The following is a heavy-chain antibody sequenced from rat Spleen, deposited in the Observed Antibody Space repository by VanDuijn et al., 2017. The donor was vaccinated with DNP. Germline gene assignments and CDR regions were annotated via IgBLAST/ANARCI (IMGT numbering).Heavy chain of an antibody. D-gene: IGHD1-6*01. CDR1: GFSLLSYG. V-gene: IGHV2S12*01. CDR3: SRVLYNGYQRHYWSFDF. CDR2: ISSGENT. Sequence: QVQLKESGPGLVQPSQTLSLTCAVSGFSLLSYGVSWVRQPPGKGLEWIAAISSGENTYYNPALKSRLSISRDTSKSQVFLRMNSLQTEDTAIYFCSRVLYNGYQRHYWSFDFWGPGTMVTVSS. J-gene: IGHJ1*01.